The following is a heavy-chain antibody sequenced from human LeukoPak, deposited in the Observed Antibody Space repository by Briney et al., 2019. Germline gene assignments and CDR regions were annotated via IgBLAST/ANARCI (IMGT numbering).Heavy chain of an antibody. D-gene: IGHD1-14*01. J-gene: IGHJ4*02. CDR1: GGSISSYY. V-gene: IGHV4-38-2*02. Sequence: PSETLSLTCTVSGGSISSYYWSWIRQPPGKGLEWIGSIYHSGSTYYNPSLKSRVTISVDTSKNQFSLKLSSVTAADTAVYYCARDMTEDWGQGTLVTVSS. CDR2: IYHSGST. CDR3: ARDMTED.